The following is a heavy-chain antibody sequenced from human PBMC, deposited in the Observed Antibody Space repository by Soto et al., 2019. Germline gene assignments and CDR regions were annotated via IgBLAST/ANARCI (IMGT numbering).Heavy chain of an antibody. CDR2: IHYSGST. CDR3: ARSPKGLGNFDY. V-gene: IGHV4-30-4*01. J-gene: IGHJ4*02. Sequence: QVQLQDSGPGLVNPSQTLSLTCAVSGGSISSGGAYYWSWIRQSPGKGLEWIGYIHYSGSTYYNSSLKSRVTMSVDTAKTQFSRKVTSVTAADTAVYYCARSPKGLGNFDYWGQGTLVTVSS. CDR1: GGSISSGGAYY. D-gene: IGHD3-10*01.